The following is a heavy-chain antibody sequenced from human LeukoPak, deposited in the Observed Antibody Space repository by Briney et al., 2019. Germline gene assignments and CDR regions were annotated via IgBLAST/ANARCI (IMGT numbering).Heavy chain of an antibody. V-gene: IGHV3-21*01. J-gene: IGHJ4*02. CDR1: GFTFSSYS. D-gene: IGHD3-9*01. CDR3: ARANPPAISFFDW. CDR2: ISGSSGSI. Sequence: PGGSLRLSCAASGFTFSSYSMNWVRLAPGMGLEWVASISGSSGSIYYADSVKGRFTISRDNAKNSLYLQMNSLRAEDTAVYYCARANPPAISFFDWWGQGTLVSVSS.